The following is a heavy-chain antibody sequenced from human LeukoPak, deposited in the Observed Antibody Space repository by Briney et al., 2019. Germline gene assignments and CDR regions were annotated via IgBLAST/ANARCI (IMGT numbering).Heavy chain of an antibody. Sequence: GRSLRLSCTASGSTSGDDALNWFRQAPGKGLEWVGFIRSKTYGGTTEYAASVKGRFTISRDDSKSIAYLQMNSLKTEDTAVYYCARAYCGGDCYTHLYWYFDLWGRGTLVTVSS. CDR1: GSTSGDDA. CDR2: IRSKTYGGTT. D-gene: IGHD2-21*02. J-gene: IGHJ2*01. V-gene: IGHV3-49*03. CDR3: ARAYCGGDCYTHLYWYFDL.